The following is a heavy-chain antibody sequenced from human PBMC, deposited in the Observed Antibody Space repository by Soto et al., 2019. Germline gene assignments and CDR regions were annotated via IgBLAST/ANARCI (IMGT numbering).Heavy chain of an antibody. CDR3: AVVVVVATIDY. J-gene: IGHJ4*02. CDR2: ISAYNGNT. CDR1: GYTFTSYG. Sequence: XVKVSGKASGYTFTSYGISWVRQAPGQGLEWMGWISAYNGNTNYAQKLQGRVTMTTDTSTSTAYMELRSLRSDDTAVYYCAVVVVVATIDYWGQGTLVTVSS. V-gene: IGHV1-18*01. D-gene: IGHD2-15*01.